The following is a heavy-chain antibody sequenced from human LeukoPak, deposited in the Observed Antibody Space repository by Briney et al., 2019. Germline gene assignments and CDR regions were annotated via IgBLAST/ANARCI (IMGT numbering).Heavy chain of an antibody. J-gene: IGHJ4*02. Sequence: ASVRVSCKVSGYTLTELSMNWVRQAPGKGLEWVGGFNTEDGETIYAQKFQGRVTMTEDTSTDTAYMELSRLRSDDTAVYYCARDQCYYDSSGYYPAGYWGQGTLVTVSS. CDR1: GYTLTELS. CDR2: FNTEDGET. CDR3: ARDQCYYDSSGYYPAGY. D-gene: IGHD3-22*01. V-gene: IGHV1-24*01.